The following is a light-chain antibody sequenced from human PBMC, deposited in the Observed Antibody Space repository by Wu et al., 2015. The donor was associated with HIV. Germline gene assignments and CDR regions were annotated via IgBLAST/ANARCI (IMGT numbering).Light chain of an antibody. CDR2: DAS. Sequence: EIVMTQSPATLSVSPGGRVTLSCRASQIIATNLAWYQQKPGQPPRLLIYDASTRATGFPARFSGGGSGTEFTLTINTLQSGDAAVYYCQQYNDWPQTFGQGTKVEI. V-gene: IGKV3-15*01. CDR3: QQYNDWPQT. CDR1: QIIATN. J-gene: IGKJ1*01.